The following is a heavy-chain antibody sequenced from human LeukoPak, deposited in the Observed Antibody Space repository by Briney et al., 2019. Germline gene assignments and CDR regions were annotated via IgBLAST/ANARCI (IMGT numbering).Heavy chain of an antibody. V-gene: IGHV3-21*01. J-gene: IGHJ6*03. Sequence: GGSLRLSCAASGFTFSTYSMNWVRQAPGKGLEWVSSISSSSTYIYYADSLKGRFTISRDNAKNSLYLQMNSLRAEDTAVYYCARDRKPLRPISPMDVWGKGTTVTVSS. CDR1: GFTFSTYS. CDR3: ARDRKPLRPISPMDV. D-gene: IGHD1-14*01. CDR2: ISSSSTYI.